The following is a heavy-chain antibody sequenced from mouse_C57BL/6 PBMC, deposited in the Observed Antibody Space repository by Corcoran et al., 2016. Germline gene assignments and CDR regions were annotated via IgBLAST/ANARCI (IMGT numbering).Heavy chain of an antibody. Sequence: EVQLQQSGPELVKPGASVKISCKASGYTFTDYYMNWVKQSHGKSLEWIGDINPNNGGTSYNQKFKGKATLTVDKSSSTAYMLLSSLTSEDSAVYFCARWGTAQASDYWGQGTTLTVSS. V-gene: IGHV1-26*01. CDR2: INPNNGGT. CDR3: ARWGTAQASDY. D-gene: IGHD3-2*02. CDR1: GYTFTDYY. J-gene: IGHJ2*01.